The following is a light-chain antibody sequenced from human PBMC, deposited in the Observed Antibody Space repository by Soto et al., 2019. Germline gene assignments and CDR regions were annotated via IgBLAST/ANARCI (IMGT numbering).Light chain of an antibody. J-gene: IGLJ3*02. CDR2: EVS. Sequence: QSVLTQPASVSGSPGQSITISCTGTSSDVGGYNYVSWYQQHPGKAPQLMIYEVSNRPSGVSDRFSGSKSGNTASLTISGLQAEDEADYYCSSYTITNTGVFGGGTKLTVL. V-gene: IGLV2-14*03. CDR1: SSDVGGYNY. CDR3: SSYTITNTGV.